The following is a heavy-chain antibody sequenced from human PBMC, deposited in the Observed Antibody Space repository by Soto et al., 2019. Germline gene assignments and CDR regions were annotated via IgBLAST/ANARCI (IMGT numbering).Heavy chain of an antibody. CDR2: IKDDGSET. J-gene: IGHJ4*02. Sequence: PWGSLRLSCAASGFIFMSSWISCVRLPPLNGLEWVANIKDDGSETYYVDSVKGRFTISRDNAKNSLYLQMNSLRVEDTAVYYCVNSYAARGWYEGSDYWGRGTVVTVSS. CDR1: GFIFMSSW. V-gene: IGHV3-7*03. CDR3: VNSYAARGWYEGSDY. D-gene: IGHD6-19*01.